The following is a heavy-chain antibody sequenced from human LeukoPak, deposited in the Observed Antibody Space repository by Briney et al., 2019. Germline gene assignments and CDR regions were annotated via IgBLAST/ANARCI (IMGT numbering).Heavy chain of an antibody. D-gene: IGHD4-23*01. Sequence: PGGSLRLSCAASGFTFSSYAMHWVRQAPGKGLEWVAVISYDGSNKYYADSVKGRFTISRDNSKNTLYLQMNSLRAEDTAVYYCARVRRTTVVTPYDAFGIWGQGTMVTVSS. J-gene: IGHJ3*02. CDR1: GFTFSSYA. CDR3: ARVRRTTVVTPYDAFGI. CDR2: ISYDGSNK. V-gene: IGHV3-30-3*01.